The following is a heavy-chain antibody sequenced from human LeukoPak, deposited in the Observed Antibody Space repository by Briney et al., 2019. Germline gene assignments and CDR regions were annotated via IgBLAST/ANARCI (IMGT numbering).Heavy chain of an antibody. CDR3: ARDTYSSSWGIDRHFDY. J-gene: IGHJ4*02. D-gene: IGHD6-13*01. CDR1: GGSISSGSYY. Sequence: SETLSLTCTVSGGSISSGSYYWSWIRQPAGKGLEWIGRIYTSGSTNYNPSLKSRVTISVDTSKNQFSLKLSSVTAADTAVYYCARDTYSSSWGIDRHFDYWGQGTLVTVSS. V-gene: IGHV4-61*02. CDR2: IYTSGST.